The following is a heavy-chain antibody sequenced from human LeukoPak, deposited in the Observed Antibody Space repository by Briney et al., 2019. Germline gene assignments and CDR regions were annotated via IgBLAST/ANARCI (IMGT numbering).Heavy chain of an antibody. CDR3: ARDLSDSSGWSHEDAFDI. V-gene: IGHV3-21*01. CDR2: ISSSSSYI. Sequence: GGSLRLSCAASGFTFSSYSMNWVRQAPGKGLEWVSSISSSSSYIYYADSVKGRFTISRDNAKNSLYLQMSSLRAEDTAVYYCARDLSDSSGWSHEDAFDIWGQGTMVTVSS. D-gene: IGHD6-19*01. J-gene: IGHJ3*02. CDR1: GFTFSSYS.